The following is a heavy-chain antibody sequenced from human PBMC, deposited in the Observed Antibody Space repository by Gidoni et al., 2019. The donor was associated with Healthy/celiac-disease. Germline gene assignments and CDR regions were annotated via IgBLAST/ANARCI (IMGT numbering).Heavy chain of an antibody. CDR2: ISSSSSYI. CDR3: VTGYYKSDAFDI. V-gene: IGHV3-21*01. D-gene: IGHD3-9*01. CDR1: GFTFSSYS. J-gene: IGHJ3*02. Sequence: EVQLVESGGGLVKPGGSLRLSCAASGFTFSSYSMNWVRQAPGKGLEWVSSISSSSSYIYYADSVKGRFTISRDNAKNSLYLQMNSLRAEDTAVYYCVTGYYKSDAFDIWGQGTMVTVSS.